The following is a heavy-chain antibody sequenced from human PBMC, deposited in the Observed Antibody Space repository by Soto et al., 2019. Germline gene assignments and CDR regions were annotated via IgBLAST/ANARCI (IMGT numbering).Heavy chain of an antibody. Sequence: QVQLVQSGAEVKKPGSSVKVSCKASGGTFTSYYMHWVRQAPGQGLEWMGIINPSGGSTSYAQKFQGRVTMTRDTSTSTVYMELSSLRSEDTAVYYCARERRVVVPAAIVKGWFDPWGQGTLVTVSS. CDR1: GGTFTSYY. CDR2: INPSGGST. D-gene: IGHD2-2*01. CDR3: ARERRVVVPAAIVKGWFDP. J-gene: IGHJ5*02. V-gene: IGHV1-46*01.